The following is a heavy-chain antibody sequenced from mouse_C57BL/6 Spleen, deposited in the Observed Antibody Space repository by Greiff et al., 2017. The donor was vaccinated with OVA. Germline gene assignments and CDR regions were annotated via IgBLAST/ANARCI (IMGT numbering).Heavy chain of an antibody. D-gene: IGHD2-2*01. J-gene: IGHJ4*01. CDR2: INSDGGST. CDR3: ARHGYDYYAMDY. V-gene: IGHV5-2*01. CDR1: EYEFPSHD. Sequence: EVKLVESGGGLVQPGESLKLSCESNEYEFPSHDMSWVRRTPEKRLELVAAINSDGGSTYYPDTMGRRFIISRDNTKKTLYLQMSSLRSEDTALYYCARHGYDYYAMDYWGQGTSVTVSS.